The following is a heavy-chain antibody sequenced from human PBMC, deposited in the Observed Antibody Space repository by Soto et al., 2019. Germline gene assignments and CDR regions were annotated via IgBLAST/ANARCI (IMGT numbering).Heavy chain of an antibody. D-gene: IGHD3-3*01. J-gene: IGHJ4*02. CDR1: GGSISSSSYY. CDR2: IYYSGST. V-gene: IGHV4-39*01. CDR3: ARQTEWTQLDY. Sequence: SETLSLTCTVSGGSISSSSYYWGWIRQPPGKGLEWIGSIYYSGSTYYNPSLKSRVTISVDTSKNQFSLKLSSVTAADTAVYYCARQTEWTQLDYSGQGTLVTVSS.